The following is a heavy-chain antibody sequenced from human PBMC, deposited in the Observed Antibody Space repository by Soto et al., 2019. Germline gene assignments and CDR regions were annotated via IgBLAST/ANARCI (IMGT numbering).Heavy chain of an antibody. J-gene: IGHJ4*02. D-gene: IGHD1-26*01. Sequence: QVQLVESGGGVVQPGRSLRLSCAASGFTFSNYVMHWVRQAPGKGLDWMAFLWYDGSNKYYADSVKGRFTISRDNSKNTLYLQMNSLRAEHTAMYYCARGVGTTSSAFDHWGQGTLVTVSS. CDR1: GFTFSNYV. CDR2: LWYDGSNK. V-gene: IGHV3-33*01. CDR3: ARGVGTTSSAFDH.